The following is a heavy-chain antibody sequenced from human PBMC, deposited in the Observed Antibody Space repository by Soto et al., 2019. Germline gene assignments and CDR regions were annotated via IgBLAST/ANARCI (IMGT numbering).Heavy chain of an antibody. V-gene: IGHV3-23*01. CDR1: GFTFSSYA. CDR3: AKAGWGYGDYYYYYYMDV. J-gene: IGHJ6*03. D-gene: IGHD4-17*01. CDR2: ISGSGAST. Sequence: VQVLESGGGLVQPGGSLRLSCAASGFTFSSYAMSWVRQAPGKGLEWVSAISGSGASTYYADSVKGRFTISRDNSKNTLYLQMNSLRAEDTAVYYCAKAGWGYGDYYYYYYMDVWGKGTTVTVSS.